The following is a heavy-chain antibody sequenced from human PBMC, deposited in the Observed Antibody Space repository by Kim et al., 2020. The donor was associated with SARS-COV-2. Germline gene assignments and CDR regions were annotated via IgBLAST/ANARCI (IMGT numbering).Heavy chain of an antibody. CDR2: IYYSGST. CDR3: ARGVTDYGMDV. Sequence: SETLSLTCTVSGGSISSGGYYWSWIRQHPGKGLEWIGYIYYSGSTYYNPSLKSRVTISVDTSKNQFSLKLSSVTAADTAVYYCARGVTDYGMDVWGQGTTVTVSS. J-gene: IGHJ6*02. V-gene: IGHV4-31*03. D-gene: IGHD3-16*01. CDR1: GGSISSGGYY.